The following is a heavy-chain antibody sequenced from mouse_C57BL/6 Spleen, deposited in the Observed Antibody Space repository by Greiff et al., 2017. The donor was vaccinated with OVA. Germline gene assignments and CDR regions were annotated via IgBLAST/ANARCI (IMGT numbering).Heavy chain of an antibody. CDR1: GFTFSSYT. CDR2: ISGGGGNT. J-gene: IGHJ2*01. CDR3: ARHTDGNVDY. Sequence: EVHLVESGGGLVKPGGSLKLSCAASGFTFSSYTMSWVRQTPEKRLEWVATISGGGGNTYYPDSVKGRFTISRDNAKNTLYLQMSSLRSEDTALYYCARHTDGNVDYWGQGTTLTVSS. D-gene: IGHD2-1*01. V-gene: IGHV5-9*01.